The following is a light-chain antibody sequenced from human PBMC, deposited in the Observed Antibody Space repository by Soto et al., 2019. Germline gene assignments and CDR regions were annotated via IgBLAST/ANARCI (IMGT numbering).Light chain of an antibody. V-gene: IGLV1-44*01. CDR1: SSNIGSNT. J-gene: IGLJ1*01. CDR3: ASWDATLYV. Sequence: QSVLTQPPSASGTPGQRVTISCSGSSSNIGSNTVNWYQQLPGTAPKHLIYANNQRPSGVPDRFSASKSGTSVSLAISGLQSDDEADYYCASWDATLYVFGTGTKVTVL. CDR2: ANN.